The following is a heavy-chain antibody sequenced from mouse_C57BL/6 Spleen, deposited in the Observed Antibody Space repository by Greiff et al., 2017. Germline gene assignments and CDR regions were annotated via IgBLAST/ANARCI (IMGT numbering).Heavy chain of an antibody. J-gene: IGHJ3*01. CDR2: YPGSGNTY. Sequence: VQLQQSGPELVKPGASVKMSCKASGYTFTDYYMHWVKQKPGKGLEWIGEIYPGSGNTYYNEKFKGKATLTADTSSSTAYMQLSSLTSEDSAVYFCASCDYDGGFAYWGQGTLVTVSA. D-gene: IGHD2-4*01. CDR3: SCDYDGGFAY. V-gene: IGHV1-83*01. CDR1: YTFTDYYM.